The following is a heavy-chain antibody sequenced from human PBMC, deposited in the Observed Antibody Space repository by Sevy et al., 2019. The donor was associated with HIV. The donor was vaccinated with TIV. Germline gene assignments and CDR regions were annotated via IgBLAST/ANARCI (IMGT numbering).Heavy chain of an antibody. CDR2: IKQDGSEK. Sequence: GGSLRLSCAASGFTFSSYWMSWVRQAPGKGLEWVANIKQDGSEKYYVDSVKGRFTISRDNAKNSLSLQMNSLRAEDTAVYYCARVEGGTAYYYYYCMDVWGQGTTVTVSS. CDR1: GFTFSSYW. CDR3: ARVEGGTAYYYYYCMDV. J-gene: IGHJ6*02. D-gene: IGHD1-26*01. V-gene: IGHV3-7*01.